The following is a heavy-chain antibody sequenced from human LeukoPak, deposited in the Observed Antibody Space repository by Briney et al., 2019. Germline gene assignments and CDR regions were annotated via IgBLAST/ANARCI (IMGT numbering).Heavy chain of an antibody. V-gene: IGHV1-46*01. CDR3: ARARDEMATTSLAPHFDY. J-gene: IGHJ4*02. CDR2: INPSGGST. Sequence: ASVKVSCKASGYTFTSYYMHWVRQAPGQGLEWMGIINPSGGSTSYAQKFQGRVTMTRDTSTSTVYMELSSLRSEDTAVYYCARARDEMATTSLAPHFDYWGQGTLVTVSS. D-gene: IGHD5-24*01. CDR1: GYTFTSYY.